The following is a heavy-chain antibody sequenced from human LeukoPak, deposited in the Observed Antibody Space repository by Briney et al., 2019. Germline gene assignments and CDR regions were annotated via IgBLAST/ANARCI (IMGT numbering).Heavy chain of an antibody. CDR2: MNPNSGNT. CDR3: ARLDILTGYSSDY. CDR1: GYTFTSYD. Sequence: GASVKVSCKTSGYTFTSYDINWVRQATGQGLEWMGWMNPNSGNTGYAQKFQGRVTMTRNTSISTAYMELSSLRSEDTAVYYCARLDILTGYSSDYWGQGTLVTVSS. J-gene: IGHJ4*02. D-gene: IGHD3-9*01. V-gene: IGHV1-8*01.